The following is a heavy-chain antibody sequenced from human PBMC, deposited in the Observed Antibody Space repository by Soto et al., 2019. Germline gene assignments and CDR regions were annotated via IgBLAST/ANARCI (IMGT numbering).Heavy chain of an antibody. D-gene: IGHD3-3*01. CDR3: VKDIRGGYYDFWSGYYESYYYYGMDV. J-gene: IGHJ6*02. Sequence: QHGGSVGISFSSSRFPFSRHAMHWVRQAPGKGLEYLSAICINGGSTYYADSVKGRFTISRDNSKNTLYLQMSSLRAEDTAVYYCVKDIRGGYYDFWSGYYESYYYYGMDVWGQGTTVTVSS. CDR1: RFPFSRHA. CDR2: ICINGGST. V-gene: IGHV3-64D*06.